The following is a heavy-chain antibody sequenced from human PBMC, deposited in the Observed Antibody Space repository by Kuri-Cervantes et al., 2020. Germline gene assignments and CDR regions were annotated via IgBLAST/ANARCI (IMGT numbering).Heavy chain of an antibody. J-gene: IGHJ5*02. CDR2: IWYDGSNE. V-gene: IGHV3-33*01. Sequence: GGSLRLSCAASGFTFSSYAMHWVRQAPGKGLEWVTVIWYDGSNEYYADSVKGRFTISRDNAKNSLYLQMNSLRAEDTAVYYCARYTEYSSSWSRFNWFDPWDQGTLVTVSS. CDR3: ARYTEYSSSWSRFNWFDP. CDR1: GFTFSSYA. D-gene: IGHD6-13*01.